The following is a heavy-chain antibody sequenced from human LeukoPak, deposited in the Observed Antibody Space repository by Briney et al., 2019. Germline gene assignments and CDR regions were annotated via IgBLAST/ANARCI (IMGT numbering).Heavy chain of an antibody. CDR3: AKSNGYGLIDI. D-gene: IGHD3-22*01. Sequence: PSETLSLTCTVSGYSISSNYYWGWVRQPPGKALEWIGNIFYSGSTYYSPSLKSRVTISIDTSRSQFSLKLNSVTAADTAVYYCAKSNGYGLIDIWGQGTMVTVSS. CDR2: IFYSGST. J-gene: IGHJ3*02. V-gene: IGHV4-38-2*02. CDR1: GYSISSNYY.